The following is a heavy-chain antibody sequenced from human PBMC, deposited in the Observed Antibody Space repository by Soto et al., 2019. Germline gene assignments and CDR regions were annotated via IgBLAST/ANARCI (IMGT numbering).Heavy chain of an antibody. D-gene: IGHD6-19*01. CDR1: GYTFNNFG. Sequence: QVQLVQSGGELKKPGDSLKVSCKASGYTFNNFGVSWVRQAPGQGLEWMAWIVTYNGNTNSAQKFQGRLTMTTDTSTTTAYMELRSLRYDDTAVYYCARGPQSTGWRGKWFDPWGQRTLVTVSS. V-gene: IGHV1-18*01. CDR2: IVTYNGNT. CDR3: ARGPQSTGWRGKWFDP. J-gene: IGHJ5*02.